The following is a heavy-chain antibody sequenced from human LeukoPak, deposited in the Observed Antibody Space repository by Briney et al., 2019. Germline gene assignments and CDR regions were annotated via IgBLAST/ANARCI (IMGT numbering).Heavy chain of an antibody. J-gene: IGHJ4*02. D-gene: IGHD2-2*02. Sequence: GGSLRLSCAASGFTFSSYAMSWVRQAPGKGLEWVSAISGSGGSTYYAESVKGRFTISRDNSKSTLYLQMNSRRAEDTAVYYCAKGPYCSSTSCYIFDYWGQGTLVTVSS. V-gene: IGHV3-23*01. CDR2: ISGSGGST. CDR3: AKGPYCSSTSCYIFDY. CDR1: GFTFSSYA.